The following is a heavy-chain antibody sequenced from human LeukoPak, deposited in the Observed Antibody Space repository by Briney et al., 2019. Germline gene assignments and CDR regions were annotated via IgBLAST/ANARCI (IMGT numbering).Heavy chain of an antibody. V-gene: IGHV1-69*13. D-gene: IGHD5-18*01. J-gene: IGHJ6*02. CDR1: GGTFSSYA. CDR2: IIPIFGTA. Sequence: SVKVSCKASGGTFSSYAISWVRQAPGQGLEWMGGIIPIFGTANYAQKFQGRVTITADECTSTAYMELSSLRSEDTAVYYCARDRNTAMAPTYYYYGMDVWGQGTTVTVSS. CDR3: ARDRNTAMAPTYYYYGMDV.